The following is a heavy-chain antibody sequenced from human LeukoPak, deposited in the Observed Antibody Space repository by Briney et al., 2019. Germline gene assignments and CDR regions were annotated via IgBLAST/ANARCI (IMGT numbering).Heavy chain of an antibody. D-gene: IGHD3-9*01. J-gene: IGHJ4*02. CDR2: ISYDGSNK. Sequence: PGRSLRLSCAASGFTFSSYAMHWVRQAPGKGLEWVAVISYDGSNKYYADSVKGRFTISRDNSKNTLYLQMNSLRAEDTAVYYCAREQTHYDILTSPGYWGQGTLVTVSS. CDR3: AREQTHYDILTSPGY. V-gene: IGHV3-30*04. CDR1: GFTFSSYA.